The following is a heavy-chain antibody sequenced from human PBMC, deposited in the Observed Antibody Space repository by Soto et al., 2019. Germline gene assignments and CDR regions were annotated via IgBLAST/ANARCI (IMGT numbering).Heavy chain of an antibody. CDR2: IDPSSKYI. CDR3: ATGKYVLDY. J-gene: IGHJ4*02. CDR1: GFTFTNSS. D-gene: IGHD3-10*02. Sequence: EVQLVESGGGLVTPGGSLRLSCAASGFTFTNSSMHWVRQAPGKGLEWVSSIDPSSKYIYYAYSLRGPFTISRDNAKNSLYLQMNSLRAEDTAVYFCATGKYVLDYWGQGTLVTVSS. V-gene: IGHV3-21*01.